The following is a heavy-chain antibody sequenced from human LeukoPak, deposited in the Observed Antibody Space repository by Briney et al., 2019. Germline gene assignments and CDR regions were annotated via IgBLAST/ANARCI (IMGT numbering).Heavy chain of an antibody. V-gene: IGHV3-13*01. J-gene: IGHJ3*02. D-gene: IGHD5/OR15-5a*01. CDR3: IRGGIRVSGIDAFDI. Sequence: GGSLRLSCAASGFTFRDYDMHWVRHVPGRGLEWVSAIGIRDDTHYPDSVKGRFTISRENAKNSLYLQMNTLRDGDTAMYYCIRGGIRVSGIDAFDIWGQGTVVTVSS. CDR2: IGIRDDT. CDR1: GFTFRDYD.